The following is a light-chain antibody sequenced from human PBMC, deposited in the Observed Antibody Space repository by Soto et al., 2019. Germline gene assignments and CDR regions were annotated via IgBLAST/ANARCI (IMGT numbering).Light chain of an antibody. Sequence: DIQMTQSPSTLAASLGDRVTITCRASQGFSAWLAWYQQKPGKAPKLLISDASTLETGVTSRLSGSGSGTEFTLTISSLQPEDSATYYCQQYHDFWTFGQGTKVDIK. V-gene: IGKV1-5*01. CDR3: QQYHDFWT. CDR1: QGFSAW. J-gene: IGKJ1*01. CDR2: DAS.